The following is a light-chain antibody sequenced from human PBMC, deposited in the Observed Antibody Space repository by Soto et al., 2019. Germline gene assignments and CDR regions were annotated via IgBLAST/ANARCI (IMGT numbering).Light chain of an antibody. Sequence: QSALTQPASVSGSPGQSITISCTGTSSDIGAYNYVSWYQQHPGRAPKLMISNVSNRPSGVSNRFSGSKSGNTASLTISGLQTEDEADYFCSSYSGTIAFYVFGAGTKVTVL. CDR2: NVS. J-gene: IGLJ1*01. CDR1: SSDIGAYNY. V-gene: IGLV2-14*03. CDR3: SSYSGTIAFYV.